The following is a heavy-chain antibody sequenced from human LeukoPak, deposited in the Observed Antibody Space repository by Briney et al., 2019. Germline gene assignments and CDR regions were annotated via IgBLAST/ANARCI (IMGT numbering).Heavy chain of an antibody. Sequence: ASVKVSCKASGYTFTGYYMHWVRQAPEQGLEWMGWINPNSGGTNYAQKFQGRVTMTRDTSISTAYMELSRLRSDDTAVYYCARGGLYYVWDAFDIWGQGTMVTVSS. CDR3: ARGGLYYVWDAFDI. CDR1: GYTFTGYY. CDR2: INPNSGGT. D-gene: IGHD3-16*01. V-gene: IGHV1-2*02. J-gene: IGHJ3*02.